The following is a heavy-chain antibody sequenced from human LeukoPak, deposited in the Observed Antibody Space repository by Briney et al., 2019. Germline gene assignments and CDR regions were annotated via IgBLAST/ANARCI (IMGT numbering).Heavy chain of an antibody. CDR3: AKGHSRAGIITNFDY. CDR2: ISGTGDST. D-gene: IGHD1-14*01. Sequence: PGGSLRLSCATSGFSFSTYAMTWVRQAPGGGLEWVSGISGTGDSTYYADSVKGRFAISRDNSQNTLSLQMNSLRAEDTALYYCAKGHSRAGIITNFDYWGQGTLVTVSS. J-gene: IGHJ4*02. V-gene: IGHV3-23*01. CDR1: GFSFSTYA.